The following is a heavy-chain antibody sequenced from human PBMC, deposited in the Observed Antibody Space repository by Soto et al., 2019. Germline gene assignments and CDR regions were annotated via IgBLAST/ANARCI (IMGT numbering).Heavy chain of an antibody. CDR2: ISGSGGST. J-gene: IGHJ4*02. CDR3: AKQIIRTDIVVVVATKDY. D-gene: IGHD2-15*01. Sequence: GGSLRLSCAASGFTFSSYAMSWVRQAPGKGLEWVSAISGSGGSTYYADSVKGRFTISRDNSKNTLYLQMNSLRAEDTAVYYCAKQIIRTDIVVVVATKDYWGQGTLVTVSS. CDR1: GFTFSSYA. V-gene: IGHV3-23*01.